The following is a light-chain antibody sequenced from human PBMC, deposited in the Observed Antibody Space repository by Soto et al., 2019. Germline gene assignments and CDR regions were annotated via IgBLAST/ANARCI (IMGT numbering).Light chain of an antibody. CDR2: GAS. Sequence: EIVMTQSPATLSVSPGERATLSCRASQSVRSNLAWYQQKPGQAPCLLIYGASTRATGIPARFSGSGSGTDFTLTISSLQSEDFAVYYCQQYSNGPPFTFGPGTKVDIK. J-gene: IGKJ3*01. V-gene: IGKV3D-15*01. CDR3: QQYSNGPPFT. CDR1: QSVRSN.